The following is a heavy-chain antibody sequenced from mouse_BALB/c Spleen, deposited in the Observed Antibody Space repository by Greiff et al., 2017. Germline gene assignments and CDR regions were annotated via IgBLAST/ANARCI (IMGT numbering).Heavy chain of an antibody. CDR2: ISSGGSYT. CDR1: GFTFSSYG. Sequence: EVKLVESGGDLVKPGGSLKLSCAASGFTFSSYGMSWVRQTPDKRLEWVATISSGGSYTYYPGSVKGRFTITRDNAKNTLYLQMSSLKSEDTAVYYCAKRGYDYDNEDYFDYWGQGTTVTVSA. D-gene: IGHD2-4*01. J-gene: IGHJ2*01. V-gene: IGHV5-6*02. CDR3: AKRGYDYDNEDYFDY.